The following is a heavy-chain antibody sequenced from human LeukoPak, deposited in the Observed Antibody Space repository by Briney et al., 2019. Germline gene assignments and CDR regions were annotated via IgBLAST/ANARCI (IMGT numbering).Heavy chain of an antibody. CDR1: GYSVSSGYY. CDR2: IYHSGST. V-gene: IGHV4-38-2*01. Sequence: SETLSLTCAVSGYSVSSGYYWGWIRQPPGKGLEWIGSIYHSGSTYYNPSLKSRVTISVDTSKNQFSLKLSSVTAADTAVYYCARLVQAGTGYFDYWGQGTLVTVSS. D-gene: IGHD6-19*01. CDR3: ARLVQAGTGYFDY. J-gene: IGHJ4*02.